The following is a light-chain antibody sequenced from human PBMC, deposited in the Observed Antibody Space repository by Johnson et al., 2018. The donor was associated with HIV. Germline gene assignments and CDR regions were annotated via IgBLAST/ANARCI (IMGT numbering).Light chain of an antibody. J-gene: IGLJ1*01. V-gene: IGLV1-51*01. Sequence: QSVLTQPPSVSAAPGQKVSISCSGSSSNIGNNYVSWYQKLPGTAPKLLIYDIDKRPSGIPDRFSGSQSGTSATLDISGLQTGDEADYYCGIWHSALSGGGVFGTGTRVTVL. CDR3: GIWHSALSGGGV. CDR2: DID. CDR1: SSNIGNNY.